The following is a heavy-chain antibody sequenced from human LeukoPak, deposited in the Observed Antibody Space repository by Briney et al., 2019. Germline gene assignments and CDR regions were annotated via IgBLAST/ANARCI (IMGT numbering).Heavy chain of an antibody. D-gene: IGHD3-10*01. Sequence: GASVKVSCKASGSTFTDYYMHWVRQAPGQGLEWMGWIGAYNGNTNYAQKFQGRVTMTIETSTSTAYMELRSLRSDDTAVYYCAREPNMIRGLWGIDYWGQGTLVTVSS. V-gene: IGHV1-18*04. CDR1: GSTFTDYY. CDR2: IGAYNGNT. J-gene: IGHJ4*02. CDR3: AREPNMIRGLWGIDY.